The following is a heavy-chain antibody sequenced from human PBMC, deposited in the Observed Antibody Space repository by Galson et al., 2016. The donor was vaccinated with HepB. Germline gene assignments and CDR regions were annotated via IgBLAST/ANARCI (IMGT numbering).Heavy chain of an antibody. CDR1: GFTFSSYW. V-gene: IGHV3-74*01. J-gene: IGHJ4*02. CDR3: ARGGGYYYFDY. Sequence: GSLRLSCAASGFTFSSYWMHWVRQAPGKGLVWVSRINSDESNTNYADSVKGRFTISRDNAKNTLYLQMNSLRAEDTAVYYCARGGGYYYFDYWGQGNLVTVSS. CDR2: INSDESNT. D-gene: IGHD2-21*01.